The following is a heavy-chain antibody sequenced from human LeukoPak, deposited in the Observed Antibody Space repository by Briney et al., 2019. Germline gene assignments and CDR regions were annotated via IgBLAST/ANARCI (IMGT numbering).Heavy chain of an antibody. Sequence: PGGSLRLSCAASGFTFSSYAMSWVRQAPGKGLEWVSTISGGGSTTSYADSVKGRFTISRDNSKNTLYLQMNSLRAEDTAVYYCAKGRVGATRYYFDYWGQGTLVTVSS. CDR2: ISGGGSTT. V-gene: IGHV3-23*01. CDR1: GFTFSSYA. J-gene: IGHJ4*02. CDR3: AKGRVGATRYYFDY. D-gene: IGHD1-26*01.